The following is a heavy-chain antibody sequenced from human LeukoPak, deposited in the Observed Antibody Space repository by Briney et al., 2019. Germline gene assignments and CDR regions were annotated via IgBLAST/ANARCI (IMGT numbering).Heavy chain of an antibody. J-gene: IGHJ6*03. CDR1: GFTFSSYS. CDR2: ISSSSSTI. Sequence: PGGSLRLSCAASGFTFSSYSMNWVRQAPGKGLEWVSYISSSSSTIYYADSVKGRFTISRDNAKNSLYLQMNSLRAEDTAVYYCASTDYYYYYYMDVWGKGTTVTVSS. CDR3: ASTDYYYYYYMDV. V-gene: IGHV3-48*01.